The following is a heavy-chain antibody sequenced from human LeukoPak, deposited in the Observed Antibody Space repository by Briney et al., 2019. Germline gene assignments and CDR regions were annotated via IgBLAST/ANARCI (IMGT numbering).Heavy chain of an antibody. J-gene: IGHJ4*02. CDR3: ARGAPYCSGGSCMYYFDY. D-gene: IGHD2-15*01. Sequence: QSGGSLRLSCAASGFTFSSYWMSWVRQAPGKGLEWVANIKQDGSEKYYVDSVKGRFTISRDNAKNSLYLQMNSLRAEDTAVYYCARGAPYCSGGSCMYYFDYWGQGTLVTVSS. V-gene: IGHV3-7*04. CDR1: GFTFSSYW. CDR2: IKQDGSEK.